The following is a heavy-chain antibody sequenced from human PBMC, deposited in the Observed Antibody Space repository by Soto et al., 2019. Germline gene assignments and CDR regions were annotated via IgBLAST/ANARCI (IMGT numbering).Heavy chain of an antibody. D-gene: IGHD4-4*01. V-gene: IGHV3-33*01. CDR3: ARDIWKTGTTKGCFDY. CDR2: IWYDGSKE. J-gene: IGHJ4*02. Sequence: GGSLRLSCAASGFTFSSYGIHWVRQAPGKGLEWVAVIWYDGSKEYYADSVKGRFTISRDNSKNTVYLQMNSPRAEDTAVYYCARDIWKTGTTKGCFDYWGQGTLVTVSS. CDR1: GFTFSSYG.